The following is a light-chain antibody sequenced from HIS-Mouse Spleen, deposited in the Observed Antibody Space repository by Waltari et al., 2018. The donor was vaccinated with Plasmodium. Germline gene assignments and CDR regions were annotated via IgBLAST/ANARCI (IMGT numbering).Light chain of an antibody. V-gene: IGLV5-45*03. CDR1: SGINVGTYR. J-gene: IGLJ3*02. CDR3: MIWHSSAWV. CDR2: YKSDSDK. Sequence: QAVLTQPSSLSASPGASASLTCTLRSGINVGTYRIYWYQQKPGSPPQYLLRYKSDSDKQQGSGVPRRFSGSKEASANAGILLISGLQSEDEADYDCMIWHSSAWVFGGGTKLTVL.